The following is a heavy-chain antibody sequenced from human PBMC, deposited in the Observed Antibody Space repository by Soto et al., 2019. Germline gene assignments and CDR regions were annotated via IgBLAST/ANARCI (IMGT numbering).Heavy chain of an antibody. J-gene: IGHJ4*02. CDR2: ITSDGSNT. D-gene: IGHD2-15*01. CDR3: ARVGWPQYCFDY. V-gene: IGHV3-74*01. Sequence: PGGSLELSCAASGLSSGELGLSWVGQAPGKGLVWVSVITSDGSNTYYEDSVKGRFTISRDNAKNTLYLQMNSLRAEDTAVYYCARVGWPQYCFDYWGQGTLVTVSS. CDR1: GLSSGELG.